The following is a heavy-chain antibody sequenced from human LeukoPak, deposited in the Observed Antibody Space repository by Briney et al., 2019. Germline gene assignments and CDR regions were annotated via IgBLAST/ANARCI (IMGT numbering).Heavy chain of an antibody. Sequence: GGSLRLSCAASGFAFSAFWMQWVRQRPGTGPVWVARIDPDGSITNYANSVKGHFTISRDNAKNTLYLQISSLTAEDTAIYYCTRDMWGTSDYWGQGTLVTVSS. D-gene: IGHD1-14*01. J-gene: IGHJ4*02. CDR2: IDPDGSIT. CDR1: GFAFSAFW. CDR3: TRDMWGTSDY. V-gene: IGHV3-74*01.